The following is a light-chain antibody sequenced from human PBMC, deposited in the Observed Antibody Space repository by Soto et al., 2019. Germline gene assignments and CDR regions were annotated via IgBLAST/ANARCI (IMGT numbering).Light chain of an antibody. Sequence: DIQMTQSPSSLSTSVGDRVTITCRASQGISNFLAWYQQKPGKVPKLLISAASTLQSGVPSRFSGSVSGTDFTLTITILQPEDVATYYCQKYSSVITFGQGTRLEIK. CDR3: QKYSSVIT. V-gene: IGKV1-27*01. CDR1: QGISNF. CDR2: AAS. J-gene: IGKJ5*01.